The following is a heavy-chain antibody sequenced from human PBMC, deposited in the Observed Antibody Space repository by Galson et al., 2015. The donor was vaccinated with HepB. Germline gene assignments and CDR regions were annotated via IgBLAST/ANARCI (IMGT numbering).Heavy chain of an antibody. J-gene: IGHJ4*02. CDR1: GFTFITYS. V-gene: IGHV3-23*01. D-gene: IGHD6-6*01. Sequence: SLRLSCAASGFTFITYSMTWVRQSPGKGLQWVATVSASGHSKYYADSGNGRFTISKDKSNNTLYLQMTSLRAEDSALYYCAKGPPLCTSTSCQFEERGQGALVTVSS. CDR2: VSASGHSK. CDR3: AKGPPLCTSTSCQFEE.